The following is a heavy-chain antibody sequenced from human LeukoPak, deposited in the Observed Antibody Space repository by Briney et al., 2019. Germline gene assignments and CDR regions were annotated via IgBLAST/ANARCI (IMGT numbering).Heavy chain of an antibody. CDR3: ARDHSYGGKIPLFDY. D-gene: IGHD4-23*01. CDR2: IWYDGSNE. Sequence: PGGSLRLSCAASGFIFSSYGMHWVRQAPGKGVEGVAVIWYDGSNEYYADSVKGRFTISRNNSKNTLYLQMNSLRAEDTAVYYCARDHSYGGKIPLFDYWGQGTLVTVSS. J-gene: IGHJ4*02. V-gene: IGHV3-33*01. CDR1: GFIFSSYG.